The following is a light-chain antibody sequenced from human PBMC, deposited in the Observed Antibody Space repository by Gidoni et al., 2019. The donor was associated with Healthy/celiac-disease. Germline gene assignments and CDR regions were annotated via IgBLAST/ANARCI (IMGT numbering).Light chain of an antibody. CDR2: WAS. J-gene: IGKJ1*01. CDR3: QQYYSNPRT. V-gene: IGKV4-1*01. CDR1: QSVLYSSNNTNY. Sequence: ATINCKSSQSVLYSSNNTNYLAWYQQKPGQPTKLLIYWASTRESGVPDRFSGSGSGTEFTLTISSLQAEDVAVYYCQQYYSNPRTFGQGTKVEIK.